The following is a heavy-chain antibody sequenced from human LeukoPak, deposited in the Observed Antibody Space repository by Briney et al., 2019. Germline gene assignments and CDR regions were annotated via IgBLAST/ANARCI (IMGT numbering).Heavy chain of an antibody. V-gene: IGHV1-2*02. J-gene: IGHJ4*02. D-gene: IGHD3-16*01. CDR3: APTAEAYTSWWKV. CDR2: INPDSGFT. Sequence: ASVTVSFTASGYTFTDDYMHWVRHAPGQGLEFMGWINPDSGFTNYAQKFKGRVTMTRDTSISTAYLEVRSLTSDDTAVYYCAPTAEAYTSWWKVWGQGTLVTVSS. CDR1: GYTFTDDY.